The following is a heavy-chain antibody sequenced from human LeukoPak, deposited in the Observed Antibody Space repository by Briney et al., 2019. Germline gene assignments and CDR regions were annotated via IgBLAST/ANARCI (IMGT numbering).Heavy chain of an antibody. D-gene: IGHD3-3*01. CDR2: IYTSGST. Sequence: SETLSLTCTVSGGSISSYYWSWIRQPAGKGLEWIGRIYTSGSTNYNPSLKSRVTISVDTSKNQLSLRLNSMTAADTAVYYCVKSRGWRDAFEIWGQGTMVTVSS. CDR1: GGSISSYY. V-gene: IGHV4-4*07. J-gene: IGHJ3*02. CDR3: VKSRGWRDAFEI.